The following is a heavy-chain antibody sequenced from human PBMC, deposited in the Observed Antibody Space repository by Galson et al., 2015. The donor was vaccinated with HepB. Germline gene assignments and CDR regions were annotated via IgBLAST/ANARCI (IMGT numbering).Heavy chain of an antibody. V-gene: IGHV5-10-1*01. Sequence: QSGAEVTKSGESLRISCEGSGYNFTNYWITWVRQMPGKGLEWMGKIDPSDSYINYNSAFEGHVTISVDKSISTAFLQWSSLKASDTAMYYCARHTWAPTVTASWYFDLWGRGTLVTVSS. CDR3: ARHTWAPTVTASWYFDL. CDR2: IDPSDSYI. CDR1: GYNFTNYW. J-gene: IGHJ2*01. D-gene: IGHD4-17*01.